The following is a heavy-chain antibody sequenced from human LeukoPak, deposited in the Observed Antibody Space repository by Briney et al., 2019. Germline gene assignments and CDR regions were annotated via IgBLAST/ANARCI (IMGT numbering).Heavy chain of an antibody. Sequence: GGSLRLSCAASGFTFSDYYMSWVRQAPGKGLEWVANIKQDGSEKYYVDSVKGRFTISRDNAKNSLHLQMNSLRAEDTAVYYCARDLTYGDYVSFDYWGQGTLVTVSS. CDR3: ARDLTYGDYVSFDY. J-gene: IGHJ4*02. D-gene: IGHD4-17*01. CDR2: IKQDGSEK. V-gene: IGHV3-7*01. CDR1: GFTFSDYY.